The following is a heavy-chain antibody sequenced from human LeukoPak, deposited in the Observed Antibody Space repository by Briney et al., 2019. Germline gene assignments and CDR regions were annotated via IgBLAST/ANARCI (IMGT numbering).Heavy chain of an antibody. CDR1: GFNFNNYW. Sequence: PGGSLRLSCAAPGFNFNNYWMSWLRQAPGKGLEWVANIKQDGSEKYYVDSVKGRFTISRDNAKNSLYLQMNSLRAEDTAVYYCARYGSSWDFDYWGQGTLVTVSS. CDR3: ARYGSSWDFDY. J-gene: IGHJ4*02. V-gene: IGHV3-7*01. D-gene: IGHD6-13*01. CDR2: IKQDGSEK.